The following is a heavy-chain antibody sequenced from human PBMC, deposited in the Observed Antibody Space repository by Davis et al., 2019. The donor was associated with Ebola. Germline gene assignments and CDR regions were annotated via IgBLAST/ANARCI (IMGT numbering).Heavy chain of an antibody. CDR1: SGSISSYY. J-gene: IGHJ5*02. CDR2: INYSGST. D-gene: IGHD6-13*01. V-gene: IGHV4-59*08. Sequence: SETLSLTCTVSSGSISSYYWSWIRQPPGKGLEWIGYINYSGSTNYNPSLKSRVTISVDTSKNQFSLKLSSVTAADTAVYYCASYIAAFDPWGQGTLVTVSS. CDR3: ASYIAAFDP.